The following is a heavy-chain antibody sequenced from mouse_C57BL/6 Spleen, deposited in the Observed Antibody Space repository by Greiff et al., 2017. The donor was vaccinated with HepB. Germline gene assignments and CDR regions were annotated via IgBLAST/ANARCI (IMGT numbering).Heavy chain of an antibody. Sequence: EVQLQQSGAELVRPGASVKLSCTASGFNIKDDYMHWVKQRPVQGLEWIGWIDPENGDTEYASKFQGKATITADTSSNTAYLQLSSLTSEDTAVYYCTTHSTVEYYFDYWGQGTTLTVSS. J-gene: IGHJ2*01. CDR2: IDPENGDT. CDR1: GFNIKDDY. CDR3: TTHSTVEYYFDY. D-gene: IGHD1-1*01. V-gene: IGHV14-4*01.